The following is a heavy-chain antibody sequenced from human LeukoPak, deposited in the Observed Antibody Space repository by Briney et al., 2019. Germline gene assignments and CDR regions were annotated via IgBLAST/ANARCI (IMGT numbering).Heavy chain of an antibody. V-gene: IGHV6-1*01. D-gene: IGHD1-26*01. J-gene: IGHJ4*02. Sequence: SQTLSLTCAISGDSVSRNNAAWNWIRKSPSRGLEWLGRTYYRSKWYNDYAVSLTSRITVNPDTSRNQISLQLTSVTPEDTAVYFCARGGGYSFDFWGQGTLVTVSS. CDR1: GDSVSRNNAA. CDR2: TYYRSKWYN. CDR3: ARGGGYSFDF.